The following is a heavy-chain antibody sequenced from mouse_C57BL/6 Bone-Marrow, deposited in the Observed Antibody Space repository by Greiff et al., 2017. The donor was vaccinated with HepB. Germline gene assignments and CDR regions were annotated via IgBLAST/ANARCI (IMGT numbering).Heavy chain of an antibody. CDR2: IWGVGST. CDR1: GFSLTSYG. D-gene: IGHD2-4*01. J-gene: IGHJ3*01. V-gene: IGHV2-6*01. CDR3: ASGPYDYEFAY. Sequence: VQLQQSGPGLVAPSQSLSITCTVSGFSLTSYGVDWVRQSPGKGLEWLGVIWGVGSTNYNSALKSRLSISKDNSKSHVFLKMNSLQTDDTAMYYCASGPYDYEFAYWGQGTLVTVSA.